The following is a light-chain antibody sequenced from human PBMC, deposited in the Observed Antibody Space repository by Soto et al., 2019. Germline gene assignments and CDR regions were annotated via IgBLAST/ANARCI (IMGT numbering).Light chain of an antibody. CDR2: DAS. Sequence: DIQMPQSPSTLSASVGDRVTITCRASQSISSWLAWYQQKPGKAPKLLIYDASSLESGVPSRFSGSGSGTDFTLTISSLQPEDFATYYCQQANSFPITFGQGTRLEIK. V-gene: IGKV1-5*01. CDR1: QSISSW. J-gene: IGKJ5*01. CDR3: QQANSFPIT.